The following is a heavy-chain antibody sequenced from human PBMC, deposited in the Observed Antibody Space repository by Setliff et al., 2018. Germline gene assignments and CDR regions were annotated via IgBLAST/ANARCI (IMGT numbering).Heavy chain of an antibody. Sequence: PGESLKISCAVSGLIVSDIHMTWVRQTPGKGLERLSVIYNSDSRYYADSVKGRFTTSRDDSKNTLYLQMNNLRAEDTAIYYCARDLGNWFDPWGQGTLVTSPQ. D-gene: IGHD3-16*01. CDR2: IYNSDSR. CDR3: ARDLGNWFDP. CDR1: GLIVSDIH. J-gene: IGHJ5*01. V-gene: IGHV3-53*01.